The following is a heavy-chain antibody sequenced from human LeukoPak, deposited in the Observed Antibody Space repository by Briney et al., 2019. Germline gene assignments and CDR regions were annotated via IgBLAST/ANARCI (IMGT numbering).Heavy chain of an antibody. D-gene: IGHD3/OR15-3a*01. V-gene: IGHV3-74*01. CDR2: IKSDGIST. CDR1: RFSFSIYW. J-gene: IGHJ3*02. CDR3: ARDWTGESLDI. Sequence: PGGSLRLSCAASRFSFSIYWMHWVRQAPGKGLVWVSRIKSDGISTTYADSVKGRFTISRDNAKNTLYLQMNSLRAEDTAVYYCARDWTGESLDIWGPGTMVTVSS.